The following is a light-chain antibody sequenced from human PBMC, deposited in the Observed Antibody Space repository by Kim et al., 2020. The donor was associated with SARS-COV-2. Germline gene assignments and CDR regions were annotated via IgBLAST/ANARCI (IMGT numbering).Light chain of an antibody. J-gene: IGLJ2*01. V-gene: IGLV3-19*01. CDR3: QSRDSSGEVV. CDR2: GKN. CDR1: SLRSYY. Sequence: SSELTQDPAVSVALGQTVRISCQGDSLRSYYATWYQQKPVQSPVIVIYGKNDRPSGIPDRFSGSSSGNTASLSITGAQAEDEADYYCQSRDSSGEVVFGGGTQLTVL.